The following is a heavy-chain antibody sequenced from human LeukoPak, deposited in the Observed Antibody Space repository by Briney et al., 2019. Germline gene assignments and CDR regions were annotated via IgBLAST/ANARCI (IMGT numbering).Heavy chain of an antibody. CDR1: GGSISSSSYY. CDR2: IYYSGST. Sequence: SETLSLTCTVSGGSISSSSYYWGWIRQPPGKGLEWIGGIYYSGSTYYNPSLKSRVTISVDTSKNQFSLKLSSVTAADTAVYYCARLRRGVRQMNFDYWGQGTLVTVSS. V-gene: IGHV4-39*01. J-gene: IGHJ4*02. CDR3: ARLRRGVRQMNFDY. D-gene: IGHD2-8*01.